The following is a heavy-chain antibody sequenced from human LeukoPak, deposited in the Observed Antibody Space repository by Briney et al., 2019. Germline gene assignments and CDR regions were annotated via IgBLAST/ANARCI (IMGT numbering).Heavy chain of an antibody. CDR2: IIPIFGTA. CDR3: ARARVTMVRGVMSPNYYYYMEV. V-gene: IGHV1-69*05. J-gene: IGHJ6*03. CDR1: GGTFSSYA. Sequence: SVKLSCKASGGTFSSYAISWVRQAPGQGLEWMGGIIPIFGTANYAQKFQGRVTITTDESTSTAYMELSSLRSEDTAVYYCARARVTMVRGVMSPNYYYYMEVWGKGTTVTVSS. D-gene: IGHD3-10*01.